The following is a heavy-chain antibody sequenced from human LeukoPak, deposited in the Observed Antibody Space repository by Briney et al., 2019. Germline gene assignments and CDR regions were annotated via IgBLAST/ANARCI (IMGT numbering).Heavy chain of an antibody. V-gene: IGHV1-2*02. Sequence: ASVKVSCKASGYTFTGYYMHWVRQAPGQGLEWMGWINPDSGGTNCAQKFQGRVTMTRDTSISTAYMELSRLRSDDTAVYYCARGIAAAGTVFGYYYYYMDVWGKGTTATVSS. CDR3: ARGIAAAGTVFGYYYYYMDV. CDR2: INPDSGGT. CDR1: GYTFTGYY. J-gene: IGHJ6*03. D-gene: IGHD6-13*01.